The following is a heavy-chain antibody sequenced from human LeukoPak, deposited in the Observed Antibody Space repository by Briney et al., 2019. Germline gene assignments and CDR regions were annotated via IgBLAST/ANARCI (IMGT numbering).Heavy chain of an antibody. CDR1: GFTFSSYA. CDR2: ISPSDGNT. J-gene: IGHJ4*02. CDR3: AKGSTFWSGHFDY. D-gene: IGHD3-3*01. V-gene: IGHV3-23*01. Sequence: GGSLRLSCAASGFTFSSYAMNWVRQAPGKGLEWVSSISPSDGNTYYADSVKGRFTISRDNSKNTLSLQMKSLRAEDTAVYYCAKGSTFWSGHFDYWGQGTLVTVSS.